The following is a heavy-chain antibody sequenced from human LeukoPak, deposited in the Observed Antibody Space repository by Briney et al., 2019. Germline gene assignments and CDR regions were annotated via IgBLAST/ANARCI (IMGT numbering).Heavy chain of an antibody. J-gene: IGHJ2*01. CDR2: IYYGGST. CDR1: GGSISSYY. Sequence: SETLSLTCTVSGGSISSYYWSWIRQPPGKGLEWIGYIYYGGSTNYNPSLKSRVTISVDTSKNQFSLKLSSVTAADTAVYYCARLVPGIAVLWGRGTLVTVSS. V-gene: IGHV4-59*01. CDR3: ARLVPGIAVL. D-gene: IGHD6-19*01.